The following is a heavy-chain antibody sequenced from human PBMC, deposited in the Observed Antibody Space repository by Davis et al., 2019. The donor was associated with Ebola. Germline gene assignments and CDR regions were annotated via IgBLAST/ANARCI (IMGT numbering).Heavy chain of an antibody. CDR1: GYTFTSFG. J-gene: IGHJ4*02. V-gene: IGHV1-69*13. CDR3: ARAQFPTTSDH. Sequence: SVKVSCKASGYTFTSFGITWVRQAPGQGLEWMGGIIPIFGTANYAQKFQGRVTITADESTSTAYMEVGSLRSDDTAVYYCARAQFPTTSDHWGQGTLVTVSS. CDR2: IIPIFGTA. D-gene: IGHD1-1*01.